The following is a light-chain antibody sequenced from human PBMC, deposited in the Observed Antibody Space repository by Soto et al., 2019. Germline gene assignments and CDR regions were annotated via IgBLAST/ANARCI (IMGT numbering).Light chain of an antibody. V-gene: IGLV1-36*01. Sequence: QSVLTQPPSVSEAPRQRVTISCSGSSSNIGNNAVNWYQQLPGKAPKLLIYYDDLLPSGVSDRFSGSKSGISASLAISGLQSEDEADYYCAAWDDSLNVVVFGGGTKVTVL. CDR3: AAWDDSLNVVV. CDR2: YDD. CDR1: SSNIGNNA. J-gene: IGLJ2*01.